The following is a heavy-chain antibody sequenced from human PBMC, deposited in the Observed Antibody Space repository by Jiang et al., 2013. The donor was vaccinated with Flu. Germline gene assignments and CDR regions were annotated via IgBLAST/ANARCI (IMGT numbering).Heavy chain of an antibody. Sequence: GSGLVKPSETLSLTCTVSGGSISSYYWSWIRQPPGKGLEWIEYIYYSGSTNYNPSLKSRVTISVDTSKNQFSLKLSSVTAADTAVYYCARVDSTIFGQDAYYYMDVWGKGTTVTVSS. J-gene: IGHJ6*03. CDR2: IYYSGST. CDR1: GGSISSYY. D-gene: IGHD3-3*01. CDR3: ARVDSTIFGQDAYYYMDV. V-gene: IGHV4-59*01.